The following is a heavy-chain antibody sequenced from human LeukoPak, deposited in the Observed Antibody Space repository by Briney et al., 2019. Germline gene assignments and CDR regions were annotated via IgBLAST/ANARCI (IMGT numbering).Heavy chain of an antibody. CDR3: AKAKYYYGSGSYGSDMDV. CDR1: GFTFSSYA. J-gene: IGHJ6*03. Sequence: GGSLRLSCAASGFTFSSYAMHWVRQAPGKGLEWVAVISYDGSNKYYADSVKGRFTISRDNSKNTLYLQMNSLRAEDTAVYYCAKAKYYYGSGSYGSDMDVWGKGTTVTISS. D-gene: IGHD3-10*01. V-gene: IGHV3-30*04. CDR2: ISYDGSNK.